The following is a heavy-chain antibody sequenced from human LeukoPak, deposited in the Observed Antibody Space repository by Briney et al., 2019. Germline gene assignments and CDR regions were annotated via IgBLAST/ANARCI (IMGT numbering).Heavy chain of an antibody. CDR2: ITSSGTTT. V-gene: IGHV3-11*01. J-gene: IGHJ4*02. D-gene: IGHD3-22*01. CDR1: GFTFSDSY. Sequence: PGGSLRLSCSASGFTFSDSYKSWFRLSAEKGLEWIAYITSSGTTTEYADSVKGRFTISRVNAKNSLYLQMNSLRAEDTAVYYGAKEVTGGYYYDSSGLDYWGQGTLVTVSS. CDR3: AKEVTGGYYYDSSGLDY.